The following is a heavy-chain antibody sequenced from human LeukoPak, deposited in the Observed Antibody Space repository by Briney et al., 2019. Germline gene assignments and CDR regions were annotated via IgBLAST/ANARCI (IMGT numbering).Heavy chain of an antibody. CDR3: ARELGIAARLFDY. CDR2: INSDGSST. J-gene: IGHJ4*02. CDR1: GFTFSSYW. Sequence: PGGSLRLSCAASGFTFSSYWMHWVRQAPGKGLVWVSRINSDGSSTSYADSVKGRLTISRDNAKNTLYLQMNSLRAEDTAVYYCARELGIAARLFDYWGQGTLVTVSS. D-gene: IGHD6-6*01. V-gene: IGHV3-74*01.